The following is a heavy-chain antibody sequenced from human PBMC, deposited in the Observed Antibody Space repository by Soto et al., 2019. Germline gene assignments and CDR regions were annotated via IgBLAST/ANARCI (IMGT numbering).Heavy chain of an antibody. CDR3: ARGKLPWADAFEI. V-gene: IGHV4-39*01. J-gene: IGHJ3*02. Sequence: QLQLQESGPGLVKPSETLSLTCTVSGGAISSSSYYWGWIRQPPGKGLEWIGSIYYSGSTYYNPSLKSRVHISVDTYKNQFSLKLSSVTAADTAVYYCARGKLPWADAFEIWGQGTMVTVSS. CDR1: GGAISSSSYY. CDR2: IYYSGST. D-gene: IGHD2-15*01.